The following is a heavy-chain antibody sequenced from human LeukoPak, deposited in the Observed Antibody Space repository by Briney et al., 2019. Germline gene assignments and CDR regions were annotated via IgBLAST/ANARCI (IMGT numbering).Heavy chain of an antibody. CDR1: GFTFTSYA. D-gene: IGHD1-26*01. J-gene: IGHJ4*02. Sequence: GGSLRLSCAASGFTFTSYAMSWVRQAPGKGREWVSSITGSSDSTYYADSVKGRFTISRDNSKKTLYLQMNSLSAEDTAVYHCARDGGSYLQPTDYWGQGTLVTVSS. CDR2: ITGSSDST. V-gene: IGHV3-23*01. CDR3: ARDGGSYLQPTDY.